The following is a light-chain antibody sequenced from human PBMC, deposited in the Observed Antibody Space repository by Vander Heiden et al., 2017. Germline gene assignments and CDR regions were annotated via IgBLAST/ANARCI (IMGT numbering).Light chain of an antibody. CDR1: STDVANYNL. CDR2: EVN. V-gene: IGLV2-23*02. CDR3: CSYAGSTTYV. J-gene: IGLJ1*01. Sequence: QSALTQPASVSGSPGQSITISCTGTSTDVANYNLVSWYQQHPGKAPKFMIYEVNKRPSGVSNRVSGSKSDNTASLTISGLQAEDEGDYYCCSYAGSTTYVFGTGTKVSVL.